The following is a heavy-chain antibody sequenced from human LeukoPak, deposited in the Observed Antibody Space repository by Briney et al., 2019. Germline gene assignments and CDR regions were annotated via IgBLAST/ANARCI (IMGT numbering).Heavy chain of an antibody. D-gene: IGHD3-22*01. CDR1: GFTFSSYS. Sequence: GGSLRLSCAASGFTFSSYSMSWVRQAPGKGLEWVSAISGSGGSTYYADSVKGRFTISRDNSKNTLYLQMNSLRAEDTAVYYCARRPITMIVVVINYGMDVWGQGTTVTVSS. CDR2: ISGSGGST. CDR3: ARRPITMIVVVINYGMDV. J-gene: IGHJ6*02. V-gene: IGHV3-23*01.